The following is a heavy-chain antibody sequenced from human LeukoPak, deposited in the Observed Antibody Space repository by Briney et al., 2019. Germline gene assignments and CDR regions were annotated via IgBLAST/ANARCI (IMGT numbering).Heavy chain of an antibody. CDR1: GFTFSSYW. Sequence: PGGSLRLSCAASGFTFSSYWMSWVRQAPGKGLEWVANIKQDGSGKYYVDSVKGRFTISRDNAKNSLYLQMNSLRAEDTAVYYCAAAMDSSGYYYFDYWGQGTLVTVSS. CDR2: IKQDGSGK. J-gene: IGHJ4*02. D-gene: IGHD3-22*01. V-gene: IGHV3-7*01. CDR3: AAAMDSSGYYYFDY.